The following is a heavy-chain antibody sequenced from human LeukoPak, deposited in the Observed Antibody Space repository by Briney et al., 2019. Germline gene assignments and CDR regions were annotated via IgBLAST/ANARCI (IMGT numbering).Heavy chain of an antibody. CDR1: GYTFTSYD. D-gene: IGHD3-10*01. CDR2: MNPNSGNT. Sequence: ASVKVSCKASGYTFTSYDINWVRQATGQGLEWMGWMNPNSGNTGYAQKFQGRVTMTRDTSISTAYMELSSLRSDDTAVYYCARGHYGSGSYYTFDYWGQGTLVTVSS. CDR3: ARGHYGSGSYYTFDY. J-gene: IGHJ4*02. V-gene: IGHV1-8*01.